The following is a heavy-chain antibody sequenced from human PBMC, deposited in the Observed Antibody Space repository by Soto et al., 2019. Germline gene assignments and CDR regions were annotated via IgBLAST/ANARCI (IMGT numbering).Heavy chain of an antibody. Sequence: EVQLVESGGGLVQPGRSLRLCCVASGLTFDDFAMYWIRQPPGKGLEWVAGISWNSGMIDYADSVKGRFTISRDNAKNSLYLQMNSLRSEDTAFYYCTKVGAAAGTYYSDYWGQGTLVTVSS. V-gene: IGHV3-9*01. CDR1: GLTFDDFA. CDR3: TKVGAAAGTYYSDY. D-gene: IGHD6-13*01. J-gene: IGHJ4*02. CDR2: ISWNSGMI.